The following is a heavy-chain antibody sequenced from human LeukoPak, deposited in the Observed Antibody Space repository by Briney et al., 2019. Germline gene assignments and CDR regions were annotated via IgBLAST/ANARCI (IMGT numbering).Heavy chain of an antibody. Sequence: GGSLRLSCAASGFTFSTYVMSWVRQAPGKGLEWVSAISGSGGSTYYADSVKGRFTISRDNSKNTLYLQMNSLRAEDTAVYYCAKDGSSSSWYPIDYWGQGTLVTVSS. V-gene: IGHV3-23*01. CDR2: ISGSGGST. CDR3: AKDGSSSSWYPIDY. J-gene: IGHJ4*02. CDR1: GFTFSTYV. D-gene: IGHD6-13*01.